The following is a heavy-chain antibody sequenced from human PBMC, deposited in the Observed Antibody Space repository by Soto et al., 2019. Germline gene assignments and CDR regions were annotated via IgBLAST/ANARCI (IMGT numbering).Heavy chain of an antibody. CDR1: GGSISSSSYY. CDR3: ARQLSGFDP. J-gene: IGHJ5*02. V-gene: IGHV4-39*01. Sequence: PSETLSLTCTVSGGSISSSSYYWGWIRQPPGKGLEWIGSIYYSGNAYYNPSLKSRVTISVDTSKSQFSLNLSSVTAADTAVYYCARQLSGFDPWGQGTLVTVSS. CDR2: IYYSGNA. D-gene: IGHD2-15*01.